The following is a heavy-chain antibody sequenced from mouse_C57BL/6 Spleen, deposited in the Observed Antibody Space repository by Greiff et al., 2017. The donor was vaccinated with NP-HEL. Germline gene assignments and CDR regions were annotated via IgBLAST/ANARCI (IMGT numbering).Heavy chain of an antibody. J-gene: IGHJ4*01. V-gene: IGHV1-61*01. CDR1: GYTFTSYW. CDR2: IYPSDSET. Sequence: VQLHQPGAELVRPGSSVKLSCKASGYTFTSYWMDWVKQRPGQGLEWIGNIYPSDSETHYNQKFKDKATLTVDKSSSTAYMQLSSLTSEDSAVYYCARGLPHYYAMDYWGQGTSVTVSS. CDR3: ARGLPHYYAMDY. D-gene: IGHD2-4*01.